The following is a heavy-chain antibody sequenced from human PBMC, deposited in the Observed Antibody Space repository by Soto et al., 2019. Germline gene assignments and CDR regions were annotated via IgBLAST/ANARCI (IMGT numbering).Heavy chain of an antibody. CDR2: INPSGGST. CDR3: VRADYYDSSGFYYDC. J-gene: IGHJ4*02. CDR1: GYIFTNHY. D-gene: IGHD3-22*01. V-gene: IGHV1-46*01. Sequence: QVQLVQSGAEVKKPGASVKVSCKASGYIFTNHYIHWVRQAPGQGLEWMGIINPSGGSTNYLQKFQGRITMTSDTSTSTVYMELSSLRSEDTAVYFCVRADYYDSSGFYYDCWGQGSLVTVSS.